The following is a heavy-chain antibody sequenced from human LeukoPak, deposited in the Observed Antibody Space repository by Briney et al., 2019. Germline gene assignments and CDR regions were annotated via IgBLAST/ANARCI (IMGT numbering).Heavy chain of an antibody. V-gene: IGHV3-23*01. J-gene: IGHJ6*02. CDR3: AKGQTYYDTLTGYPRYYYYGMDV. Sequence: VGSLRLSCAASGFTFTTHAMSWVRQAPGKGLEWVSAVTSGGSTYNADSVKGRFTISRDDSKNMLYLQMNSLRAEDTAVYYCAKGQTYYDTLTGYPRYYYYGMDVWGQGATVTVAS. CDR2: VTSGGST. CDR1: GFTFTTHA. D-gene: IGHD3-9*01.